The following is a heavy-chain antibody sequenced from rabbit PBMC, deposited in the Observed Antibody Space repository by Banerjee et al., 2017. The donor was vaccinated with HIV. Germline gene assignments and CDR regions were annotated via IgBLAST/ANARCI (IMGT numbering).Heavy chain of an antibody. CDR3: ARDLVGVIGWNFYL. J-gene: IGHJ4*01. CDR2: IDTGSRDFT. CDR1: GIDFSNYNF. D-gene: IGHD1-1*01. Sequence: QEQLEESGGGLVQPGASLTLTCKASGIDFSNYNFMCWVRQAPGKGLEWIACIDTGSRDFTYYASWAKGRFTISKTSSTTVTLQMTSLTAADTATYFCARDLVGVIGWNFYLWGPGTLVTVS. V-gene: IGHV1S45*01.